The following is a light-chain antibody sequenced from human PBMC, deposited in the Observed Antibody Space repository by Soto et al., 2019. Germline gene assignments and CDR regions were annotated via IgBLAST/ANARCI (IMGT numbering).Light chain of an antibody. Sequence: QSVLAQPASVSGSPGQSITISCTGTISDFVVYNYVSWYQQHPGKAPKLMIYEVSNRPSGVSNRFSGSKSGNTASLTISGFQADDEADYYCSSHTISSALQVFGTGTKVTVL. J-gene: IGLJ1*01. CDR3: SSHTISSALQV. CDR2: EVS. V-gene: IGLV2-14*01. CDR1: ISDFVVYNY.